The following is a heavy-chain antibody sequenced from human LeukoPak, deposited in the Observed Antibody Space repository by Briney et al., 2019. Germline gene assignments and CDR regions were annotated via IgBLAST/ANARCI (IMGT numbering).Heavy chain of an antibody. Sequence: SETLSLTCTVSGYSISSGYYWGWIRQPPGKRLEWIGSIYHSGSTNYNPSLKSRVTISVDTSKNQFSLKLSSVTAADTAVYYCAREDTVYATQFDPWGQGTLVTVSS. CDR1: GYSISSGYY. D-gene: IGHD2-8*01. CDR3: AREDTVYATQFDP. V-gene: IGHV4-38-2*02. CDR2: IYHSGST. J-gene: IGHJ5*02.